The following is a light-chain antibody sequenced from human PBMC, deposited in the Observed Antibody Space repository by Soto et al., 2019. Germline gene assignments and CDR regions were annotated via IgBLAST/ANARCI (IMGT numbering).Light chain of an antibody. Sequence: QSALTQPASVSGSPGQSITISCTGTSGDIGGYNYVSWYQQHPGKAPKLMIYYVSDRPSGVSNRFSGSKSGNTASLTISGLRSEDEADYYCSSYTTSNTLVFGGGTKLTVL. V-gene: IGLV2-14*01. CDR2: YVS. J-gene: IGLJ2*01. CDR3: SSYTTSNTLV. CDR1: SGDIGGYNY.